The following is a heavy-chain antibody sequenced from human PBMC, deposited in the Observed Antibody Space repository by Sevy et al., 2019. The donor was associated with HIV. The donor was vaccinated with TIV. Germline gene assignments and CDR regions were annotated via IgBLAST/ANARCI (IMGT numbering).Heavy chain of an antibody. J-gene: IGHJ4*02. V-gene: IGHV3-30*04. CDR1: GFTFSDFR. CDR3: ARDKGEILSSAFDY. D-gene: IGHD3-16*01. Sequence: GGSLRLSCAASGFTFSDFRMHWVRQAPGKGLEWVAVISYDARNTKYNPDSVKGRFTISRDNSKNTLYLQINSLRPEDTAIYYCARDKGEILSSAFDYWGLGTLVTVSS. CDR2: ISYDARNTK.